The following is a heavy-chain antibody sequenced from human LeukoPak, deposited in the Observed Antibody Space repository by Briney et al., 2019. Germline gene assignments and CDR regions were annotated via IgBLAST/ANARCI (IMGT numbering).Heavy chain of an antibody. CDR2: IYWDDDK. CDR1: GFSLSTSGVG. D-gene: IGHD3-16*02. V-gene: IGHV2-5*02. J-gene: IGHJ5*02. Sequence: GSGPTLVKPTQTLTLTCTFSGFSLSTSGVGVGWIRQPPGKALEWLALIYWDDDKRYSPSLKSRLTITKDISKNQVVLTMTNMDPVDTATYYCAHSFHYDYVWGSYRFLNWFDPWGQGTLVTVSS. CDR3: AHSFHYDYVWGSYRFLNWFDP.